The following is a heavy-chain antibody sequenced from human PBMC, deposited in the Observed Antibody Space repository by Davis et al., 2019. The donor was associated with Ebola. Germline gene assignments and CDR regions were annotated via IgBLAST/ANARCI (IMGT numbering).Heavy chain of an antibody. V-gene: IGHV4-34*01. CDR1: GGSFSGYY. CDR2: IYHSGST. Sequence: SETLSLTCAVYGGSFSGYYWSWIRQAPGKGLEWIGEIYHSGSTNYNPSLKSRVTISLDTSNNQFSLKLTSVTAADTAVYYCASTYGAGSYWYFEHWGQGTLITVSS. D-gene: IGHD3-10*01. CDR3: ASTYGAGSYWYFEH. J-gene: IGHJ4*02.